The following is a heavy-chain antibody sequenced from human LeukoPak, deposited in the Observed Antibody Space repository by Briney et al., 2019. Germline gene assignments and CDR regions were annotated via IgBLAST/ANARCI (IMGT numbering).Heavy chain of an antibody. J-gene: IGHJ4*02. CDR3: ARGQGFGTRYFDY. CDR1: GGSFSGYY. D-gene: IGHD3-10*01. Sequence: SETLSLTCAVYGGSFSGYYWSWIRQPPGKGLEWIWEINHSGSTNYNPSLKSRVTISVDTSKNQFSLKLSSVTAADTAVYYCARGQGFGTRYFDYWGQGTLVTVSS. CDR2: INHSGST. V-gene: IGHV4-34*01.